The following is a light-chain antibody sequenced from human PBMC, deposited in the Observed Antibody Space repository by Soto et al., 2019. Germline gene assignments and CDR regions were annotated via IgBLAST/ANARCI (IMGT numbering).Light chain of an antibody. CDR3: SSYTSSSTYV. CDR2: EVT. J-gene: IGLJ1*01. Sequence: QSALTQPASVSGSPGQSITISCTGTGSDVGGYDYVSWYQHHPGKAPKVMIYEVTNRPPGVSNRFSGSKSGNTASLTISGLLAEDEADYYCSSYTSSSTYVFGTGTKLTVL. V-gene: IGLV2-14*01. CDR1: GSDVGGYDY.